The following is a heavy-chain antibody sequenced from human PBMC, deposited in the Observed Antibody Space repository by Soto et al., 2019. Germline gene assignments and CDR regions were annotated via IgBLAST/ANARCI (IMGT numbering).Heavy chain of an antibody. CDR2: INHSGSS. CDR1: GGSISSSSYY. J-gene: IGHJ4*02. CDR3: TRGLFSGSYYSGGWYYFDS. V-gene: IGHV4-39*07. Sequence: SETLSLTCTVSGGSISSSSYYWGWIRQTPGKGLQWIGQINHSGSSIYNPSLKNRVTISTMSNNKFSLELSSVTAADTAVYYCTRGLFSGSYYSGGWYYFDSWGQGTMVTVSS. D-gene: IGHD1-26*01.